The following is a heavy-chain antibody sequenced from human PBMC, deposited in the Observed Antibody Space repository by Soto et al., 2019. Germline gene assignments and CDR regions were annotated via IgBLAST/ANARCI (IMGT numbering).Heavy chain of an antibody. D-gene: IGHD2-2*01. V-gene: IGHV1-69*02. CDR1: GGTFSSYT. Sequence: SVKVSCKASGGTFSSYTISWVRQAPGQGLEWMGRIIPILGIANYAQKFQGRVTITADKSTSTAYMELSSLRSEDTALYYCASTNGVPAAINWFDPWGQGTLVTVSS. J-gene: IGHJ5*02. CDR2: IIPILGIA. CDR3: ASTNGVPAAINWFDP.